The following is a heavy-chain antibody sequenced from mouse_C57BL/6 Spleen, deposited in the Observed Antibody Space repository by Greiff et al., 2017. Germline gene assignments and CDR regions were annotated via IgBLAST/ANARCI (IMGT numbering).Heavy chain of an antibody. J-gene: IGHJ3*01. V-gene: IGHV5-4*01. CDR2: ISDGGSYT. Sequence: EVMLVESGGGLVKPGGSLKLSCAASGFTFSSYAMSWVRQTPEKRLEWVATISDGGSYTSYPDNVKGRFTISRDNAKNNLYLQMSHLKSEDTAMYYCARDDGYYVVWAYWGQGTLVTVSA. CDR1: GFTFSSYA. CDR3: ARDDGYYVVWAY. D-gene: IGHD2-3*01.